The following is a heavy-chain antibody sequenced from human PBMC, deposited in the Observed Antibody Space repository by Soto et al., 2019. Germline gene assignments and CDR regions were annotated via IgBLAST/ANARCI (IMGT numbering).Heavy chain of an antibody. V-gene: IGHV4-59*08. CDR1: GGSISSYY. CDR2: IYYSGST. CDR3: ARSDGWVFDS. J-gene: IGHJ4*02. Sequence: PSETLSLTCTVSGGSISSYYWSWIRQPPGKGLGWIGYIYYSGSTNYNPSLKSRVTISVDTSKNQFSLKLSSVTAADTAVYYCARSDGWVFDSWGQGTLVTVSS. D-gene: IGHD6-19*01.